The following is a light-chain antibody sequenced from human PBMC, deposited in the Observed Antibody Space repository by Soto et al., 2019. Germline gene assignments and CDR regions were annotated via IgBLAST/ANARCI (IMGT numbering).Light chain of an antibody. J-gene: IGLJ1*01. V-gene: IGLV1-44*01. CDR2: SNN. CDR1: SSNIGGNA. Sequence: QSVLTPPASASVTPGQRVTISCSGSSSNIGGNAVNWYQQLPGTTPKLLIYSNNQRPSGVPDLFSGSKSGTSASLAISGLQSEDEADHYCAAWDDSLSGYVFGTGTKVTVL. CDR3: AAWDDSLSGYV.